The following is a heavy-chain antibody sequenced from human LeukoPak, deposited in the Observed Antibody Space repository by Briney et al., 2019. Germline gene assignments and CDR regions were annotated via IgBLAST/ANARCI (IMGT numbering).Heavy chain of an antibody. Sequence: GGSLRLSCAASGFTFSSYGMHWVRQAPGKGLEWVAFIRYDGSNKYYADSVKGRFTISRDNSKNTLYLQMNSLRAEDTAVYYCARDSGDDEAFDYWGQGTLVTVSS. J-gene: IGHJ4*02. D-gene: IGHD4-17*01. CDR3: ARDSGDDEAFDY. CDR2: IRYDGSNK. CDR1: GFTFSSYG. V-gene: IGHV3-30*02.